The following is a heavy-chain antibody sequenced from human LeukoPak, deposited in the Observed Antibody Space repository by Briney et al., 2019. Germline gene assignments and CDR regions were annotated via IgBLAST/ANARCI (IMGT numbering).Heavy chain of an antibody. D-gene: IGHD6-19*01. CDR1: GFTFSSYA. J-gene: IGHJ4*02. V-gene: IGHV3-23*01. CDR2: ISGSGGST. CDR3: AKPNLSLSSGWPPSYYFDY. Sequence: GGSLRLSCAASGFTFSSYAMSWVRQAPGKGLEWVSAISGSGGSTYYADSVKGRFTISRDNSKNTLYLQMNSLRAEDTAVYYCAKPNLSLSSGWPPSYYFDYWGQGTLVTVSS.